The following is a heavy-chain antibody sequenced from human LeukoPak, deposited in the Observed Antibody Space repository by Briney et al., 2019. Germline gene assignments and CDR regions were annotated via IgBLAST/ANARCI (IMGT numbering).Heavy chain of an antibody. CDR2: IKQDGSEK. D-gene: IGHD3-10*01. CDR3: ARFGAYYYGSGSHALTTFDY. CDR1: GFTFSSYW. J-gene: IGHJ4*02. V-gene: IGHV3-7*01. Sequence: PGGSLRLSCAASGFTFSSYWMSWVRQAPGKGLEWVANIKQDGSEKYYVDSVKGRFTISRDNAKNSLYLQMNSLRAEDTAVYYCARFGAYYYGSGSHALTTFDYWGQGTLVTVSS.